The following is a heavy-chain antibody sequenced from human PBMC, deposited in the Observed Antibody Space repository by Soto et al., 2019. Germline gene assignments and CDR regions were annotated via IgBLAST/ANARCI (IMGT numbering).Heavy chain of an antibody. Sequence: GGSLRLSCAASGFTFSSYSMNWVRQAPGKGLEWVSYISSSSSTIYYADSVKGRFTISRDNAKNSLYLQMNSLRDEDTAVYYCARDHSVTRGVPDAFDIWGQGTMVTVSS. CDR3: ARDHSVTRGVPDAFDI. V-gene: IGHV3-48*02. CDR2: ISSSSSTI. D-gene: IGHD3-10*01. CDR1: GFTFSSYS. J-gene: IGHJ3*02.